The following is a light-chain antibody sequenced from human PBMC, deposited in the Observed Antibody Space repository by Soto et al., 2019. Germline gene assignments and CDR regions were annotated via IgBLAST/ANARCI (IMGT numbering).Light chain of an antibody. Sequence: DIQMTQSPSTLSASVGDRVTIPCRASQSISSWLAWYQQKPGKAPKLLIYKASTLKSGVPSRFSGSGSGTEFTLTISSLQPDDFATYYCQPYNTYSLTFGQGTKVDIK. CDR1: QSISSW. CDR3: QPYNTYSLT. V-gene: IGKV1-5*03. CDR2: KAS. J-gene: IGKJ1*01.